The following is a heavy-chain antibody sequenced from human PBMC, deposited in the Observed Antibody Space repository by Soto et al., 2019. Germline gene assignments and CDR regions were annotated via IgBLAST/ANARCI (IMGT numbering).Heavy chain of an antibody. Sequence: EVQLVESGGGLVKPGGSLRLSCAASGFTFSNAWMSWVRQAPGKGLEWVGRIKSKTDGGTTDYAAPVKGRFTISRDDSKNTLYLQMNSLKTEGTAVYYCTTTDVVPAAMVDYWGQGTLVTVSS. CDR2: IKSKTDGGTT. D-gene: IGHD2-2*01. CDR3: TTTDVVPAAMVDY. V-gene: IGHV3-15*01. J-gene: IGHJ4*02. CDR1: GFTFSNAW.